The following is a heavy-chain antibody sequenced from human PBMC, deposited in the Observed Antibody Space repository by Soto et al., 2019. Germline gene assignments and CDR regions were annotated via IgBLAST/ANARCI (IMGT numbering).Heavy chain of an antibody. CDR2: IHSDGST. J-gene: IGHJ4*02. D-gene: IGHD4-17*01. V-gene: IGHV3-53*04. CDR3: TRDHYGDSSYYFDY. CDR1: GFTVSTIY. Sequence: EVQLVASGGGLVQPGGSLRLSCAASGFTVSTIYITWVRQAPGKGLEWVSVIHSDGSTYYADSVTGRFTIPRHNSKDTVYLQMNSLRPEDTAVYYCTRDHYGDSSYYFDYWGQGTLVTVSS.